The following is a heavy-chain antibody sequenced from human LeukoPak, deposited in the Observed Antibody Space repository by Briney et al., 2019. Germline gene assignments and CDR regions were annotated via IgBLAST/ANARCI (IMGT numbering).Heavy chain of an antibody. J-gene: IGHJ4*02. Sequence: GGSLRLSCAASGFTFSTYSLNWVRQAPGKGLEWVSSISSHGYIYYADSLKGRFTISRDSAKSSLYLQMNSLRAEDTAVYYFAREAQSFYYDTRGYYTAAPYFNYGGKGPLVPVPS. CDR3: AREAQSFYYDTRGYYTAAPYFNY. CDR2: ISSHGYI. D-gene: IGHD3-22*01. CDR1: GFTFSTYS. V-gene: IGHV3-21*01.